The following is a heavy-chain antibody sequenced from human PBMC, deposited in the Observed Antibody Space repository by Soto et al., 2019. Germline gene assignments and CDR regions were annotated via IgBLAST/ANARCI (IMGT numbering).Heavy chain of an antibody. CDR1: GFSRTTTGVG. CDR3: ENRLILNTHCNYGRFDY. CDR2: IYWDDGK. V-gene: IGHV2-5*02. J-gene: IGHJ4*02. Sequence: QITLKESGPTLVKPTQTLTLTCTFSGFSRTTTGVGVGWIRQPPGKALEWLALIYWDDGKRYSPSLTSRLTITKDTPKNHVVLTMTNMNPVHTGTYYCENRLILNTHCNYGRFDYWGPGTLVTVSP. D-gene: IGHD1-7*01.